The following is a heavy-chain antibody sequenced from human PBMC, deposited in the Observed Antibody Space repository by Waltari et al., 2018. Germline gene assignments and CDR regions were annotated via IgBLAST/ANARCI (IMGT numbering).Heavy chain of an antibody. CDR3: ARDRGWGWLDP. CDR1: GFPFSSHW. J-gene: IGHJ5*02. D-gene: IGHD3-10*01. V-gene: IGHV3-7*01. Sequence: EVQLVESGGGLVQPGGSLRHSCAASGFPFSSHWMNWVRQAPGKGLEWVALINQDGSGTYYVDSLKGRFTISRDNAKNSLYLQMNSLRVEDTAIYYCARDRGWGWLDPWGQGTLVTVSS. CDR2: INQDGSGT.